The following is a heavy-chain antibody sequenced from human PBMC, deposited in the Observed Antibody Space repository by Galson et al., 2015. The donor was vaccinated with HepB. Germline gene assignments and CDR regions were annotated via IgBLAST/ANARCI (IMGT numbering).Heavy chain of an antibody. CDR2: INSDGSST. Sequence: SLRLSCAASGFTFSSYWMHWVRQAPGKGLVWVSRINSDGSSTSYADSVKGRFTVSRDNAKNTLYLQMNSLRAEDTAVYYCARDLIAAVTPPIYYYYYGMDVWGQGTTVTVSS. CDR3: ARDLIAAVTPPIYYYYYGMDV. CDR1: GFTFSSYW. V-gene: IGHV3-74*01. J-gene: IGHJ6*02. D-gene: IGHD6-13*01.